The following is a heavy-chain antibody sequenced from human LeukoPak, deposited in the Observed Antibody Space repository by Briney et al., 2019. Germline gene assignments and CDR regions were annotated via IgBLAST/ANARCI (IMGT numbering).Heavy chain of an antibody. CDR2: INGYNGNT. CDR1: GYTFTSYG. J-gene: IGHJ4*02. V-gene: IGHV1-18*01. Sequence: GASVKVSCKASGYTFTSYGISWVRQAPGQGLEWMGWINGYNGNTNYAQNLQGRVTMTTDTSTSTAYMELRSLRSDDTAVYYCARAIAAADTADYWGQGTLVTVSS. D-gene: IGHD6-13*01. CDR3: ARAIAAADTADY.